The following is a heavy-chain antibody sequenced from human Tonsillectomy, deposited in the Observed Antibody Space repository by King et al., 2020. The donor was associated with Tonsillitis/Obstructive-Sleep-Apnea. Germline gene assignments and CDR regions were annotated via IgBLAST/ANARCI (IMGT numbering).Heavy chain of an antibody. Sequence: QLQESGPGLVKPSETLSLTCTVSGGSISSYYWSWIRQPPGKGLEWIGYIYYSGSTNYNPSLKSRVTISVDTSKNQFSLKPSSVTDADTAVYYCARGSVAGTEYFQHWGQGTLVTVSS. CDR2: IYYSGST. CDR1: GGSISSYY. CDR3: ARGSVAGTEYFQH. J-gene: IGHJ1*01. V-gene: IGHV4-59*01. D-gene: IGHD6-19*01.